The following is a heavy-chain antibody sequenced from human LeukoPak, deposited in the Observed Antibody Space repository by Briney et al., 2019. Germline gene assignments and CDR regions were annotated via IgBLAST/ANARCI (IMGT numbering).Heavy chain of an antibody. CDR2: IFYSGST. CDR1: GGSISTSNYY. J-gene: IGHJ4*02. Sequence: PSETLSLTCTVSGGSISTSNYYWGWIRQPPGKGLEWIGNIFYSGSTYYGPSLKSRLTISLDTSRNQFSLKLSSVTAADTAVYYCARAGGYCGRISCPYYFDYWGQGSLVAVSS. CDR3: ARAGGYCGRISCPYYFDY. D-gene: IGHD2-15*01. V-gene: IGHV4-39*07.